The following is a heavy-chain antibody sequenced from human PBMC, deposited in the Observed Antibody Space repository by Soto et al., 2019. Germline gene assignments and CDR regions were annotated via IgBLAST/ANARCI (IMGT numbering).Heavy chain of an antibody. D-gene: IGHD3-3*01. Sequence: GASVKVSCKASGYTFTSYDINWVRQATGQGLEWMGWMNPNSDNTGYAQKFQGRVTMTRNTSISTAYMELSSLRSEDTAVYYCAREQKRLSWYYDFWSGNKWMGDGMDVWGQGTTVTVSS. CDR3: AREQKRLSWYYDFWSGNKWMGDGMDV. J-gene: IGHJ6*02. CDR1: GYTFTSYD. V-gene: IGHV1-8*01. CDR2: MNPNSDNT.